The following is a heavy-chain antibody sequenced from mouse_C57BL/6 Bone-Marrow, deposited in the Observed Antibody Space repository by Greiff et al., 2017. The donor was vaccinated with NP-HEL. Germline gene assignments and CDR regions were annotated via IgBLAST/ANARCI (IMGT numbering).Heavy chain of an antibody. CDR2: ISDGGSYT. D-gene: IGHD2-3*01. CDR3: ARVDDGGFAY. V-gene: IGHV5-4*01. Sequence: EVQVVESGGGLVKPGGSLKLSCAASGLTFSSYAMSWVRQTPEKRLEWVATISDGGSYTYYPDNVKGRFTISRDNAKNNLYLQMSHLKSEDTAMYYCARVDDGGFAYWGQGTLVTVSA. CDR1: GLTFSSYA. J-gene: IGHJ3*01.